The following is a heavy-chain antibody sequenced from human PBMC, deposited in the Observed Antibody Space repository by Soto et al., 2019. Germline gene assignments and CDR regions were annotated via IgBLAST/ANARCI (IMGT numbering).Heavy chain of an antibody. CDR2: IYYSGST. CDR1: GGSISTSNIY. D-gene: IGHD2-15*01. CDR3: ARAAPRYCSGSSRYSGRDY. V-gene: IGHV4-39*02. Sequence: SETLSLTCNVSGGSISTSNIYWAWIRQPPGKGLERIGSIYYSGSTYYCPSLKSRVTISMDTSKNHFSLKLTSVTAADTAAYYCARAAPRYCSGSSRYSGRDYWGQGTLVTVSS. J-gene: IGHJ4*02.